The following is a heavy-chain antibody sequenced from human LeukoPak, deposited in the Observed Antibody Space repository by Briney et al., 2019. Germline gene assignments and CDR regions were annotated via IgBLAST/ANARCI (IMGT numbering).Heavy chain of an antibody. CDR1: GFTFSSYA. V-gene: IGHV3-23*01. CDR2: ISGSGGST. CDR3: AKGLAYSSGWLFDY. D-gene: IGHD6-19*01. J-gene: IGHJ4*02. Sequence: PGGSLRLSCAASGFTFSSYAMSWVRQAPGKGLEWVSAISGSGGSTYYADSVKGRFTISRDNSKNTLYPQMNSLRAEDTAVYYCAKGLAYSSGWLFDYWGQGTLVTVSS.